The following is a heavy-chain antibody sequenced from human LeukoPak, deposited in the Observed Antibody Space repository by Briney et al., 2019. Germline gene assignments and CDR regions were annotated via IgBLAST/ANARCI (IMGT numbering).Heavy chain of an antibody. CDR1: GYTFTGYY. V-gene: IGHV1-2*02. Sequence: ASVKVSCKASGYTFTGYYMHWVRQAPGQGLEWMGWINPNSGGTNYAQKFQGRVTMTRDTSISTAYMELSKLRSDDTAVYYCASDQDYDFWSGLAGYYYYGMDVWGQGTTVTVSS. CDR3: ASDQDYDFWSGLAGYYYYGMDV. D-gene: IGHD3-3*01. J-gene: IGHJ6*02. CDR2: INPNSGGT.